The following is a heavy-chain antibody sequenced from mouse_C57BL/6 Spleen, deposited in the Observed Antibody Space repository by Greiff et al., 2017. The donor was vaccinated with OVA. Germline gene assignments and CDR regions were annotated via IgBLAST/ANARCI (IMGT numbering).Heavy chain of an antibody. D-gene: IGHD1-1*01. V-gene: IGHV7-3*01. Sequence: DVQLVESGGGLVQPGGSLSLSCAASGFTFTDYYMSWVRQPPGKALEWLGFIRNKANGYTTEYSASVKGRFTISRDNSQSILYLQMNALRAEDSATYYCASISSYFDYWGQGTTLTVSS. J-gene: IGHJ2*01. CDR1: GFTFTDYY. CDR2: IRNKANGYTT. CDR3: ASISSYFDY.